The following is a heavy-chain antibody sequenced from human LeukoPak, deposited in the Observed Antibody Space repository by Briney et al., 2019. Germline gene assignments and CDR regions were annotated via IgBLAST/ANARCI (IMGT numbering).Heavy chain of an antibody. V-gene: IGHV4-34*01. J-gene: IGHJ6*04. D-gene: IGHD2-2*01. Sequence: SETLSLTCAVYGGSFSGYHWSWIRQPPGKGLEWIGEINHSGSTNYNPSLKSRVTISVDTSKNQFSLKLSSVTAADTAVYYCARGYGVVVPAAMVNYGMDVWGKGTTVTVSS. CDR2: INHSGST. CDR1: GGSFSGYH. CDR3: ARGYGVVVPAAMVNYGMDV.